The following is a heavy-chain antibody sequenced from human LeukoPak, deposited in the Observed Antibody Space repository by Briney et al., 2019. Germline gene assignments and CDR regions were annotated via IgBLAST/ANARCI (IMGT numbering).Heavy chain of an antibody. J-gene: IGHJ4*02. D-gene: IGHD2-8*02. CDR3: ARVSRGRYRTGEPTFYFDY. V-gene: IGHV6-1*01. CDR1: GDSVSSYTAN. Sequence: SQTLSLTCAISGDSVSSYTANWNWIRQSPSRGLEWLGRTYYRSKWYHDYAVSVKSRITINPDTSKNQFSLQLNSVTPEDTAVYYCARVSRGRYRTGEPTFYFDYWGQGALVTVSS. CDR2: TYYRSKWYH.